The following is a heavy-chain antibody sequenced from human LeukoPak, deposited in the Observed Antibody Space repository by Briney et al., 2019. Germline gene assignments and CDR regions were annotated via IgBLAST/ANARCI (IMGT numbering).Heavy chain of an antibody. D-gene: IGHD6-6*01. CDR1: GGSISSYY. J-gene: IGHJ6*03. CDR3: ARDRGRFPIAARQLDYYYYYMDV. V-gene: IGHV4-59*12. Sequence: SETLSLTCTVSGGSISSYYWSWIRQPPGKGLEWIGYIYYSGSTNYNPSLKSRVTISVDTSKNQFSLKLSSVTAADTAVYYCARDRGRFPIAARQLDYYYYYMDVWGKGTTVTVSS. CDR2: IYYSGST.